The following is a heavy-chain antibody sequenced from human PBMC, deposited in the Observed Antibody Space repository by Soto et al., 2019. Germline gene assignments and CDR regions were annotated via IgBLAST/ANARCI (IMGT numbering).Heavy chain of an antibody. J-gene: IGHJ4*02. CDR3: TRAPLGIIVAPDF. Sequence: ASVKGSCKASGYTFTSYYMHWVRQAAGQGLEWMGMMNPGNNKHVYAQKFRGRVTMTTDTSISTTYMELSSLTSEDTAVYYCTRAPLGIIVAPDFWGQGTLVTVSS. V-gene: IGHV1-46*01. CDR2: MNPGNNKH. D-gene: IGHD3-22*01. CDR1: GYTFTSYY.